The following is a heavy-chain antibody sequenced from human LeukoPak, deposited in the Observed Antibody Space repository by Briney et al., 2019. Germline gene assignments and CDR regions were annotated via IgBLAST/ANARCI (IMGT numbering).Heavy chain of an antibody. CDR3: TRDMEYPGAGFDY. CDR2: INDSGSS. D-gene: IGHD3-3*01. J-gene: IGHJ4*02. CDR1: GGSFSGYY. Sequence: SETLSLTCVVYGGSFSGYYWTWIRQPPGKGLEWIGEINDSGSSNYNPSLRSQITISVDTSKNQFSLKLTSVAAADTAMYYCTRDMEYPGAGFDYWGQGIPVTVSS. V-gene: IGHV4-34*01.